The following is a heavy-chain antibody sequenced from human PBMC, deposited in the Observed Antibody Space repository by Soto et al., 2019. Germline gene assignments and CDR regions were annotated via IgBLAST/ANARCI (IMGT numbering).Heavy chain of an antibody. V-gene: IGHV1-69*13. CDR3: ASVGHWNPYGMDV. J-gene: IGHJ6*02. CDR2: ILPILGLA. D-gene: IGHD1-1*01. CDR1: GGTFSSYA. Sequence: SVKVSCKASGGTFSSYAISWVRQAPGQGLEWMGGILPILGLASYAQKFQGRVTITADESTSTAYMELSSLRSEDSALYYCASVGHWNPYGMDVWGQGTTVTAP.